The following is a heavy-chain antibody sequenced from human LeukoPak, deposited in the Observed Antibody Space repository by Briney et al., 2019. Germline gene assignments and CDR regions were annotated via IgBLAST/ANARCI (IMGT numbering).Heavy chain of an antibody. D-gene: IGHD3-22*01. CDR3: ARVGVARYYDSSGYYRQPLYYFDY. V-gene: IGHV4-34*01. Sequence: SETLSLTCAVYGGSFSGYYWSWIRQPPGKGLGWIGEINHSGSTNYNPSLKSRVTISVDTSKNQFSLKLSSVTAADTAVYYCARVGVARYYDSSGYYRQPLYYFDYWGQGTLVTVSS. CDR2: INHSGST. J-gene: IGHJ4*02. CDR1: GGSFSGYY.